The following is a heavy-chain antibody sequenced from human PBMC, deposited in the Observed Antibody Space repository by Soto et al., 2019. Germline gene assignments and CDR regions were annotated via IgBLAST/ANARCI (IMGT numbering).Heavy chain of an antibody. CDR2: IYHSGST. CDR3: ARTTYYYDSSGYYVPLHYFDY. Sequence: SETLSLTCAVSGGSISSGGYSWSWIRQPPGKGLEWIGYIYHSGSTYYNPSLKSRVTISVDRSKNQFSLKLGSVTAADTAVYYCARTTYYYDSSGYYVPLHYFDYWGQGTLVTVSS. V-gene: IGHV4-30-2*01. D-gene: IGHD3-22*01. J-gene: IGHJ4*02. CDR1: GGSISSGGYS.